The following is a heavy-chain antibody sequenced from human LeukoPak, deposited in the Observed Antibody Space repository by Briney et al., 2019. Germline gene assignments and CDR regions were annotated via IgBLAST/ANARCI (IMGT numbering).Heavy chain of an antibody. D-gene: IGHD3-10*01. CDR3: ARALGGSSYYYYYGMDV. CDR2: IYHSGST. V-gene: IGHV4-30-2*01. CDR1: GGSISSGGYS. Sequence: SETLSLTCAVSGGSISSGGYSWSWIRQPPGKGLEWIGYIYHSGSTYYNPSLKSRVTISVDRSKNQFSLKLSSVTAADTAVYYCARALGGSSYYYYYGMDVWGQGTTVTVSS. J-gene: IGHJ6*02.